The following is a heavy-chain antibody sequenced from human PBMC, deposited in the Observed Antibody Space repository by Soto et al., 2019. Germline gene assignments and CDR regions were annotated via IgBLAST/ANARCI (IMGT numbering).Heavy chain of an antibody. CDR2: IYWDDDK. D-gene: IGHD4-17*01. V-gene: IGHV2-5*02. CDR1: GFSLTTSGVG. Sequence: QITLKESGPPLVKPTQTLTLTCTFSGFSLTTSGVGVGWIRQPPGKALEWLALIYWDDDKRYSPSLRSRLTITKDTSKNQVVPTMTNMDPVDTATYYCAHRMTYDDWDYWGQGTLVTVSS. CDR3: AHRMTYDDWDY. J-gene: IGHJ4*02.